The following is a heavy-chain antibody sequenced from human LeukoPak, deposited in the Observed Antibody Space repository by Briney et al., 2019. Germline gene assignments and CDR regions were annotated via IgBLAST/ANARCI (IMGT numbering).Heavy chain of an antibody. Sequence: SVKVSCKASGGTFSSYAISWVRQAPGQGLEWMGGIIPIFGTANYAQKFQGRVTITTDESTSTAYMELSSLRSEDTAVYYCARGRYYDSSGLFDYWGQGTLVTVSS. V-gene: IGHV1-69*05. D-gene: IGHD3-22*01. J-gene: IGHJ4*02. CDR1: GGTFSSYA. CDR3: ARGRYYDSSGLFDY. CDR2: IIPIFGTA.